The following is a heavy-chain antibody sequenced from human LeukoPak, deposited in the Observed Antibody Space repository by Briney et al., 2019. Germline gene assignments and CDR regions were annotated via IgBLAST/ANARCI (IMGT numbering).Heavy chain of an antibody. D-gene: IGHD4-17*01. CDR2: IYSSGST. J-gene: IGHJ4*02. CDR3: SRYFRLRTDDGDYIGLFDS. CDR1: GRSFSGFY. V-gene: IGHV4-59*08. Sequence: SETLSLTCSLSGRSFSGFYWSWIRQSPGKGLEWIGYIYSSGSTTYNPSLMSRVTISLDTSSNHFSLNLSSVTAADQALYYCSRYFRLRTDDGDYIGLFDSWGQGILVTVSS.